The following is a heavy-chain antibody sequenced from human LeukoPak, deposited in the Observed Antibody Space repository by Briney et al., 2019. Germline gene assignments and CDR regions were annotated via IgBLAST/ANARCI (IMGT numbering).Heavy chain of an antibody. CDR3: ARANFLYCSSTTCLFDY. D-gene: IGHD2-2*01. CDR2: INPNDGDT. CDR1: GYTFTDCY. V-gene: IGHV1-2*02. J-gene: IGHJ4*02. Sequence: GASVKVSCKASGYTFTDCYMHWVRQAPGQGFEWMGWINPNDGDTNYAQKFQGRVTMTRDTSISTAHMEVSRLRSDDTAVYYCARANFLYCSSTTCLFDYWAQGTLVTVSS.